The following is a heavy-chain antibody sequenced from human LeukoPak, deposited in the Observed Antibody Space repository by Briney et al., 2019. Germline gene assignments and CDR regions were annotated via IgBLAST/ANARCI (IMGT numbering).Heavy chain of an antibody. CDR1: GYTFTNYF. J-gene: IGHJ4*02. D-gene: IGHD1-26*01. CDR2: INPSGGRT. Sequence: ASVKVSCKASGYTFTNYFIHWVRQAPGQGLEWMGIINPSGGRTSYAQKFQGRVTTTRDMSTSTVYMELSSLRSEDTAMFYCARELDGEGATPYYYFDYWGQGTLVTVSS. CDR3: ARELDGEGATPYYYFDY. V-gene: IGHV1-46*01.